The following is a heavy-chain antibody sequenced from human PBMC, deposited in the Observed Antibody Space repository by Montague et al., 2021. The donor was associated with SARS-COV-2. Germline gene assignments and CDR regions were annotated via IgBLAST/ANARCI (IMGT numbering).Heavy chain of an antibody. J-gene: IGHJ6*02. CDR1: DGSISSPNW. CDR3: ARGGTYHYGMDV. Sequence: SETLSLTCAISDGSISSPNWWNWVRQPPGKGLEWIGEIYYAGNTNYNPSPKSRVTIFIDKSKNHFPLQLSSVTAADTAVYYCARGGTYHYGMDVWGQGTTVAVSS. CDR2: IYYAGNT. D-gene: IGHD3-16*01. V-gene: IGHV4-4*02.